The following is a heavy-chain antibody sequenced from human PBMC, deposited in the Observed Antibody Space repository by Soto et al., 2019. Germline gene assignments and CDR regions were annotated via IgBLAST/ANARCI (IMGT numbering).Heavy chain of an antibody. J-gene: IGHJ3*02. V-gene: IGHV1-69*01. CDR1: GSTFSSYA. Sequence: QVQLVQSGAEVKKPGSSMKVSGKASGSTFSSYAISWVRQAPGQGLEWMGGIIPIFGTANYAQKFQGRVTITADESTSTAYMELSSLRSEDTAVYYCARRGGLYSSGWRFAFDIWGQGTMVSVSS. CDR2: IIPIFGTA. CDR3: ARRGGLYSSGWRFAFDI. D-gene: IGHD6-19*01.